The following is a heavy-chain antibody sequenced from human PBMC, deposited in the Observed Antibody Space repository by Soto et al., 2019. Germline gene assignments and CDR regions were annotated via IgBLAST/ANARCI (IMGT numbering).Heavy chain of an antibody. V-gene: IGHV4-59*01. CDR3: ARGSSFYDSSGYLDY. J-gene: IGHJ4*02. Sequence: QVQLQESGPGLVKPSETLSLTCTVSGGSISTYYWSWIRQPPGKGLEWIGYIYYSGSTDYNSSLQSRVTLSVDTSKNQFSLRLTSVTAADTAVYYCARGSSFYDSSGYLDYWGQGTLVTVSS. D-gene: IGHD3-22*01. CDR2: IYYSGST. CDR1: GGSISTYY.